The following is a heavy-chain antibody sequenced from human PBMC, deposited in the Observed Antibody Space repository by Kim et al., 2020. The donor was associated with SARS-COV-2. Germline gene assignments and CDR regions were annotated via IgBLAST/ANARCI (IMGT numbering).Heavy chain of an antibody. Sequence: GGSLRLSCAASGFTFSTYAMSWVRQAPGKGLEWVSGISGSGSSTYYADSVKGRFTISRDNSRNTLYLQMNTLRAEDTAAYYCAKDGGLWLTTTFDPWGQGTLVIVSS. CDR2: ISGSGSST. J-gene: IGHJ5*02. V-gene: IGHV3-23*01. D-gene: IGHD4-17*01. CDR1: GFTFSTYA. CDR3: AKDGGLWLTTTFDP.